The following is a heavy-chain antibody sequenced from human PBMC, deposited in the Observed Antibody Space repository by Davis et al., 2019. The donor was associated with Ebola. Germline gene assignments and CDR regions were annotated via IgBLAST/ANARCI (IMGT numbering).Heavy chain of an antibody. CDR3: VRGGSGSYYY. D-gene: IGHD3-10*01. CDR2: IYYSGST. CDR1: GGSFSGYY. J-gene: IGHJ4*02. V-gene: IGHV4-59*01. Sequence: GSLRLSCAVYGGSFSGYYWSWIRQPPGKGLEWIGYIYYSGSTNYNPSLKSRVTISVDTSKNQFSLKLSSVTAADTAVYYCVRGGSGSYYYWGQGTLVTVSS.